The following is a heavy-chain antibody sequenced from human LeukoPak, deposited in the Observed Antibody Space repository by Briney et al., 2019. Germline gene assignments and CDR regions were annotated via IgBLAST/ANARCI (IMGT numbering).Heavy chain of an antibody. V-gene: IGHV1-69*13. CDR3: ARLDRLIVAVRSDY. Sequence: ASVKVSCKASGGTFSSYAISWVRQAPGQGLEWMGGIIPIFGTANYAQKFQGGVTITADESTSTAYMELSSLRSEDTAVYYCARLDRLIVAVRSDYWGQGTLVTVSS. D-gene: IGHD2-21*01. CDR1: GGTFSSYA. CDR2: IIPIFGTA. J-gene: IGHJ4*02.